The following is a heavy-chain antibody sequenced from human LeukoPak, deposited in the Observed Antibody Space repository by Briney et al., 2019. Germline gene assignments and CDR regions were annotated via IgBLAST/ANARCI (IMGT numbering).Heavy chain of an antibody. D-gene: IGHD2-2*01. CDR3: ASCSTSCYLTNYYYYGMDV. CDR2: IYSGGST. CDR1: GFTVSSNY. J-gene: IGHJ6*02. V-gene: IGHV3-66*01. Sequence: GGSLRLSCAASGFTVSSNYMSWVRQAPGKGLERVSVIYSGGSTYYADSVKGRFTISRDNSKNTLYLQMNSLRAEDTAVYYCASCSTSCYLTNYYYYGMDVWGQGTTVTVSS.